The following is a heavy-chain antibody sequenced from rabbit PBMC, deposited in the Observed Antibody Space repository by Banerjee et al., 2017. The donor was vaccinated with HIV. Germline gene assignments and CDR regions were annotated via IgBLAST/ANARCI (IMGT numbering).Heavy chain of an antibody. CDR3: ARDTSSSFSSYGMDL. Sequence: QSLGESGGDLVKPGASLTLTCTASGFSFSSSDYMCWVRQAPGKGLEWIACIDSGSSGFTYFATWAKGRFTISKTSATTVTLQMTRLTAADTATYFCARDTSSSFSSYGMDLRGPGTLVTVS. CDR2: IDSGSSGFT. J-gene: IGHJ6*01. CDR1: GFSFSSSDY. V-gene: IGHV1S40*01. D-gene: IGHD1-1*01.